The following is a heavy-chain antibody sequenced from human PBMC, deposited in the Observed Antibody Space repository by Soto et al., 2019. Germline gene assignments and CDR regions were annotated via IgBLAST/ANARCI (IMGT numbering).Heavy chain of an antibody. CDR1: GFTFSSYW. CDR2: IKQGGSEK. D-gene: IGHD7-27*01. CDR3: ARDRSGLTGDAFDI. Sequence: GGSLRLSCAASGFTFSSYWMSWVRQAPGKGLEWVANIKQGGSEKYYEDSVKGRFTISRDNAKNSLYLQMNSLRAEDTAVYYCARDRSGLTGDAFDIWGQGTMVTVSS. V-gene: IGHV3-7*03. J-gene: IGHJ3*02.